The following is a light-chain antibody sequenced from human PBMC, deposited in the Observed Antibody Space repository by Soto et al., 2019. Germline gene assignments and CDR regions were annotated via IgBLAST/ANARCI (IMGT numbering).Light chain of an antibody. CDR1: SSDVGGYNY. J-gene: IGLJ2*01. V-gene: IGLV2-8*01. CDR2: EVS. CDR3: SSYAGSNLVV. Sequence: QSVLTQPPSASGSPGQSVTISCTGTSSDVGGYNYVSWYQQHPGKAPKLMIYEVSKRPSGVPDRFSGSKSGNTASLTVSGLQAEDEAEYYCSSYAGSNLVVFGGGTKLTV.